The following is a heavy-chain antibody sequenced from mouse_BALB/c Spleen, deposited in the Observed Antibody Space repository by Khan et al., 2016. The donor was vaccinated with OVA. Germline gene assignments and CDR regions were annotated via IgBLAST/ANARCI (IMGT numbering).Heavy chain of an antibody. V-gene: IGHV5-17*02. D-gene: IGHD1-1*01. CDR1: GFTFSNFG. J-gene: IGHJ2*01. CDR2: ISGDSNTI. Sequence: VQLKASGGGLVQPGGSRKLSCAASGFTFSNFGMHWIRQAPEKGLEWVAYISGDSNTIYYADTVKGRFTISRDNPRNTLFLQMTSLRSEDTAMYYCARSYFDGYYFDQWGQGTNLTVS. CDR3: ARSYFDGYYFDQ.